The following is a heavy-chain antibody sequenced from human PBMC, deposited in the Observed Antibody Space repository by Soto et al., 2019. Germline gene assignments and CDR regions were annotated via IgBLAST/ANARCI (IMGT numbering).Heavy chain of an antibody. CDR3: ARGRPGGGVKRSWFDP. CDR2: MNPKSGDS. D-gene: IGHD2-8*02. J-gene: IGHJ5*02. CDR1: GYTFTSNG. V-gene: IGHV1-8*01. Sequence: QVLLVQSGAEVKKPGASVKVSCKASGYTFTSNGIYWVRQANGRGFEWMGWMNPKSGDSASAPKFQDRVIMTRDTSITTAYMELTSLTSDDTAVYYCARGRPGGGVKRSWFDPWGQGTLVTVSS.